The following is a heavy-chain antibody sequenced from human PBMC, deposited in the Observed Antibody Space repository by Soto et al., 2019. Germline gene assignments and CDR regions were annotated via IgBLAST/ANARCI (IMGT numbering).Heavy chain of an antibody. CDR2: IGGSGSST. Sequence: SLRLSCAASGFTFSSYAMSWIRQAPGKGLEWVSAIGGSGSSTFYTDSVKGRFTISRDNSKNTLYLQMNSLRVEDTAVYYCAKALYASGPRDYWGQGTLVTVSS. V-gene: IGHV3-23*01. J-gene: IGHJ4*02. D-gene: IGHD3-10*01. CDR3: AKALYASGPRDY. CDR1: GFTFSSYA.